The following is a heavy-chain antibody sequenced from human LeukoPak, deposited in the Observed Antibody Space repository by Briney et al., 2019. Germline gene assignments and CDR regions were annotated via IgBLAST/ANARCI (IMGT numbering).Heavy chain of an antibody. CDR3: ARWTANYYDSSGYFCLDY. V-gene: IGHV1-69*13. Sequence: GASVKVSCKASGGTSSSYAISWVRQAPGQGLEWMGGIIPIFGTANYAQKFQGRVTITADESTSTAYMELSSLRSEDTAVYYCARWTANYYDSSGYFCLDYWGQGTLVTVSS. CDR2: IIPIFGTA. J-gene: IGHJ4*02. D-gene: IGHD3-22*01. CDR1: GGTSSSYA.